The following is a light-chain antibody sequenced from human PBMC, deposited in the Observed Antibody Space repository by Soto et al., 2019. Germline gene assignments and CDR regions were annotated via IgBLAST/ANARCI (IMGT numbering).Light chain of an antibody. Sequence: ALTQPPSASGSPGQSVTISCTGTSSDVGGYNYVSWYQQHPGKAPKLMIYEVSKRPSGVPDRFSGSKSGNTASLTVSGLQAEDEADYYCSSYAGSNNVVFGGGTQLTVL. CDR1: SSDVGGYNY. CDR2: EVS. V-gene: IGLV2-8*01. CDR3: SSYAGSNNVV. J-gene: IGLJ2*01.